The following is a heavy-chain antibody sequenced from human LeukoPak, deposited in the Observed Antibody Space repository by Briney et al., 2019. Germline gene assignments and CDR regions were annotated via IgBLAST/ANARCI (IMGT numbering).Heavy chain of an antibody. V-gene: IGHV3-20*04. D-gene: IGHD4-23*01. CDR1: GFTFDDYG. J-gene: IGHJ4*02. CDR2: INWNGGST. Sequence: GGSLRLSCAASGFTFDDYGMSWVRQAPGKGLEWVSGINWNGGSTGYADSVKGRFTISRDNAKNSLYLQMNSLRAEDTAIYYCAKDRAPRWLNYFDYWGQGTLVTVSS. CDR3: AKDRAPRWLNYFDY.